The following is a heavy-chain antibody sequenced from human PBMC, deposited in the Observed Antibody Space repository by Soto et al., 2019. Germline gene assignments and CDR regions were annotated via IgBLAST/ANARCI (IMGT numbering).Heavy chain of an antibody. CDR3: ARDVPQQYYYESSGPGDY. D-gene: IGHD3-22*01. CDR1: GFMFSNYG. J-gene: IGHJ4*02. Sequence: LRLSCAASGFMFSNYGMHWVRQAPGKGLEWVAVIWYDGSNKYYGDSVKGRFTISRDNSKNRLYLQMNSLRAEDTAVYYCARDVPQQYYYESSGPGDYWGQGTLVTVSS. V-gene: IGHV3-33*01. CDR2: IWYDGSNK.